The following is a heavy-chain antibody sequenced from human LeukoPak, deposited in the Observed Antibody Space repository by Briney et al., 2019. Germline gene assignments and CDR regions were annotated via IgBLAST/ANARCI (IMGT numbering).Heavy chain of an antibody. D-gene: IGHD4-11*01. CDR1: GGSISSGGYY. CDR2: IYHSGST. V-gene: IGHV4-30-2*01. CDR3: ARPYSNYVGNDAFDI. Sequence: SETLSLTCTVSGGSISSGGYYWSWIRQPPGKGLEWIGYIYHSGSTYSNPSLKSRVTISVDRSKNQFSLKLSSVTAADTAVYYCARPYSNYVGNDAFDIWGQGTMVTVSS. J-gene: IGHJ3*02.